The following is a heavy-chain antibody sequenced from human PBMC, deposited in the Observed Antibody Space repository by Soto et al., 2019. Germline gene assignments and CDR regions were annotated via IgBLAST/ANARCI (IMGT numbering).Heavy chain of an antibody. Sequence: QLQLQESGPGLVKPSETLSLTCSVSGGSISSSTYYWGWIRQPPGKGLEWIGSIYYSGSTSYNPSLKSRVTISVDASKNQFSLKLNSVTAADTAVYYCARHPVDTVPTTPFGYWGQGTLVTVSS. CDR1: GGSISSSTYY. CDR2: IYYSGST. D-gene: IGHD5-12*01. CDR3: ARHPVDTVPTTPFGY. V-gene: IGHV4-39*01. J-gene: IGHJ4*02.